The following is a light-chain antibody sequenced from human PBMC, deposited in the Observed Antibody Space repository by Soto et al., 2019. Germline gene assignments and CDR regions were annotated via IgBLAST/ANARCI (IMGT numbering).Light chain of an antibody. CDR3: QQANSFPRT. Sequence: EIVMTQSPATLSVSPGETATLSCRASQSLTSYLAWYQQKPDQAPRLLIYGISTRATDIPARFSGSGSGTEFTLTIRSLQPEDFATYYCQQANSFPRTFGGGTKVDIK. V-gene: IGKV3-15*01. CDR1: QSLTSY. CDR2: GIS. J-gene: IGKJ4*01.